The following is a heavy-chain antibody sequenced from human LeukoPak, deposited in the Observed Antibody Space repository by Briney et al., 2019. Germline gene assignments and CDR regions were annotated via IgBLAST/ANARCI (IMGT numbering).Heavy chain of an antibody. J-gene: IGHJ4*02. V-gene: IGHV3-23*01. CDR2: ISGSGGST. Sequence: GGSLRLSCAASGFTFSSYAMSWVRQAPGKGLEWVSVISGSGGSTYYADSVKGRFTTSRDNSKNTLYLQMNSLRAEDTAVYYCANKKGRIAVAGFPFDYWGQGTLVTVSS. D-gene: IGHD6-19*01. CDR1: GFTFSSYA. CDR3: ANKKGRIAVAGFPFDY.